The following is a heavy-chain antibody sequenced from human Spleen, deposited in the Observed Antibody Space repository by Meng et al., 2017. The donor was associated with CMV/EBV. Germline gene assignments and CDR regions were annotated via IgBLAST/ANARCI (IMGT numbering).Heavy chain of an antibody. D-gene: IGHD3-22*01. CDR1: GLTFTHYW. CDR2: ISIDGSII. CDR3: ARVEKDDNTGYYRPFDL. J-gene: IGHJ4*02. Sequence: GESLKISCAASGLTFTHYWMHWIRQDPGRGLVWVSRISIDGSIINYANSVKGRFTISRDNAKNSLSLQMESLRAEDTAVYYCARVEKDDNTGYYRPFDLWGLGTLVTVSS. V-gene: IGHV3-74*01.